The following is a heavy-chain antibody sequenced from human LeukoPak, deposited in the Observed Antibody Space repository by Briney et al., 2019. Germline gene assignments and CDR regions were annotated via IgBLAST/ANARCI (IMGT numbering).Heavy chain of an antibody. Sequence: ASVKVSCKASGYTFTGYYMHWVRQAPGQGLEWMGWINPNSGGTNYARKFQGRVTMTRDTSISTAYMELSRLRSDDTAVYYCARDRWDATSGWFDPWGQGTLVTVSS. CDR1: GYTFTGYY. CDR3: ARDRWDATSGWFDP. V-gene: IGHV1-2*02. D-gene: IGHD3-3*01. J-gene: IGHJ5*02. CDR2: INPNSGGT.